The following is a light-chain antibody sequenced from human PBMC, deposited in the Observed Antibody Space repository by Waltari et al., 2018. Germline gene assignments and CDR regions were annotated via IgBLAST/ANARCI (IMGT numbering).Light chain of an antibody. CDR2: WAS. CDR1: QRILYRSNNKNY. V-gene: IGKV4-1*01. J-gene: IGKJ1*01. Sequence: DIVVTQSPDSLAVSLGERATIHCKTSQRILYRSNNKNYLAWFQQKPGQPPKLLIYWASTRESGVPDRFSGSGSGTDFTLTVDSLQAEDVAVYYCQQYYTTPSWTFGQGTKVEIK. CDR3: QQYYTTPSWT.